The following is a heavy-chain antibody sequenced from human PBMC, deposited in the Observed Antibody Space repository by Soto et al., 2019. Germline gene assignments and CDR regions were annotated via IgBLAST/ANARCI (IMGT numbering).Heavy chain of an antibody. CDR2: INPNSGGT. J-gene: IGHJ5*02. D-gene: IGHD2-15*01. CDR3: ASLGLHCSGGSCHDWFDP. Sequence: ASVKVSCKASGYAFTGYYMHWVRQAPGQGLEWMGWINPNSGGTNYAQKFQGRVTMTRDTSISTAYMELSRLRSDDTAVYYCASLGLHCSGGSCHDWFDPWGQGTLVTVSS. CDR1: GYAFTGYY. V-gene: IGHV1-2*02.